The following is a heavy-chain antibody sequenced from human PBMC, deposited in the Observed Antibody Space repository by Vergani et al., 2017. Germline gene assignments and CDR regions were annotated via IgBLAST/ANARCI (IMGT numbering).Heavy chain of an antibody. D-gene: IGHD3-10*01. CDR1: GYTFTSYY. V-gene: IGHV1-18*04. CDR3: ARGGINYGSGSYVFDY. J-gene: IGHJ4*02. Sequence: QVQLVQSGAEVKKPGASVKVSCKASGYTFTSYYMHWVRQAPGQGLEWMGWISAYNGNTNYAQKLQGRVTMTTDTSTSTAYMELRSLRSDDTAVYYCARGGINYGSGSYVFDYWGQGTLVTVSS. CDR2: ISAYNGNT.